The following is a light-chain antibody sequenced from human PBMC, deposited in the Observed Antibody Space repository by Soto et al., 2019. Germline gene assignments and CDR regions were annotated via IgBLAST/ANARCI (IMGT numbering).Light chain of an antibody. Sequence: QSVLAQPRSVSGSPGQSVSISCTGIRSDVGGYHYVSWFQHHLGKAPELIIHDVNKGPSAVPDRFSGSKSGNTVSLTISGLQAEDEAEYYCGSYGGSYNLVFGGGTKLIVL. CDR3: GSYGGSYNLV. V-gene: IGLV2-11*01. CDR2: DVN. CDR1: RSDVGGYHY. J-gene: IGLJ3*02.